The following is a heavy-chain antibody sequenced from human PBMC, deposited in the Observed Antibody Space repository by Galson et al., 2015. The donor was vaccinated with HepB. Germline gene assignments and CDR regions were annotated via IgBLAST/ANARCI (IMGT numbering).Heavy chain of an antibody. V-gene: IGHV3-30*04. CDR2: LSFDGFTN. J-gene: IGHJ3*02. CDR3: ARGRMVRGLSLRYDAVDI. D-gene: IGHD3-10*01. CDR1: GFTSSSYA. Sequence: SLRLSCAGSGFTSSSYAMHWVRQAPGTGLEWVSVLSFDGFTNYYADSVRGRFTIYRDNSKNNLYLQMNSLSAEDTAVYYCARGRMVRGLSLRYDAVDIWGQGTMVTVSS.